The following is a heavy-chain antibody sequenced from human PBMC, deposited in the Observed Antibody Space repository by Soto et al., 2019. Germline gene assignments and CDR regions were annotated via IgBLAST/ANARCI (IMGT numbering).Heavy chain of an antibody. CDR3: ARSVYSDDWFSPIHDAFDV. Sequence: QLQLQESGPGLVKPSETLSLSCTVSGGSITSGAFYWGWMRQSPGKGLEWLATISYSDITYSNPSFKSRVTLSLNTPKSQFTLRLTAVTAADSAVYFCARSVYSDDWFSPIHDAFDVWGQGTLVSVSS. J-gene: IGHJ3*01. CDR2: ISYSDIT. V-gene: IGHV4-39*01. D-gene: IGHD3-9*01. CDR1: GGSITSGAFY.